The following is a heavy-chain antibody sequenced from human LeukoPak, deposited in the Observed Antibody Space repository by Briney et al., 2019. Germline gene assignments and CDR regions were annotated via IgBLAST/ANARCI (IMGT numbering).Heavy chain of an antibody. Sequence: PSETLSLTCTVSGGSISSGDYYWSWIRQPPGKGLEWIGYIYYSGSTNYNPSLKSRVTISVDTSKNQFSLKLSSVTAADTAVYYCASNPTHYYGSGSYFDYWGQGTLVTVSS. CDR2: IYYSGST. D-gene: IGHD3-10*01. CDR3: ASNPTHYYGSGSYFDY. V-gene: IGHV4-61*08. J-gene: IGHJ4*02. CDR1: GGSISSGDYY.